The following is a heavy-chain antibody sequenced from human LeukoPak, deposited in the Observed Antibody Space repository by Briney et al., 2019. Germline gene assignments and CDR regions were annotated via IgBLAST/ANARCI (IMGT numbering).Heavy chain of an antibody. J-gene: IGHJ3*02. CDR3: ARSASYIVVVPAASDAFDI. CDR1: GITFSSYW. CDR2: INSDGSST. D-gene: IGHD2-2*01. Sequence: GGSLRLSCAASGITFSSYWMHWVRQGPGKGLVWVSRINSDGSSTTYADSVKGRFTISRDNAKNTLYLQVSSLRAEDTAVYYCARSASYIVVVPAASDAFDIWGQGTLVTVSS. V-gene: IGHV3-74*01.